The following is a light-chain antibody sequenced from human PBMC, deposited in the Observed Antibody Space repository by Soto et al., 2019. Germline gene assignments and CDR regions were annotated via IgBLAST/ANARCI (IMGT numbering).Light chain of an antibody. CDR2: GAS. V-gene: IGKV3D-15*01. J-gene: IGKJ1*01. CDR3: QQYNNWRT. CDR1: QSIDFN. Sequence: VMTQSPATLSVSPGERVTLSCRASQSIDFNLAWYQQKPGQAPRLLIYGASNRATGIPDRFSGSGSGTEFTLTISSLQSEDFAVYYCQQYNNWRTFGQGTKVDIK.